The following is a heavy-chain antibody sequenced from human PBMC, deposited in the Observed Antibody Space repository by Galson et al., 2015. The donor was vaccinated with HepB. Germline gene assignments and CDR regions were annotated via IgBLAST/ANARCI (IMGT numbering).Heavy chain of an antibody. CDR1: GFTFSNYA. J-gene: IGHJ3*02. D-gene: IGHD3-16*01. V-gene: IGHV3-23*01. Sequence: SLRLSCAASGFTFSNYAMSWVRQAPGKGLEWLSLISGGSVETYHAGSVKGRFTISRDNSKNTLYLQMNSLRAEDTAIYYCAKTYTDAFDIWGQGTMVTVSS. CDR2: ISGGSVET. CDR3: AKTYTDAFDI.